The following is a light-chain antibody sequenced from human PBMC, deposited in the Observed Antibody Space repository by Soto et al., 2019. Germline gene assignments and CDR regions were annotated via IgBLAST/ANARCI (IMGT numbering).Light chain of an antibody. Sequence: EIAMTQSPASLSVSPGERATLSCRASQSVSTNLAWYQQKPGQAPRLLMYGAPTRAIGIPARFTGGGSGTEFTLTINSLQPEDLTFYYCQQYDNWPITFGQGTRLEIK. J-gene: IGKJ5*01. CDR3: QQYDNWPIT. V-gene: IGKV3-15*01. CDR1: QSVSTN. CDR2: GAP.